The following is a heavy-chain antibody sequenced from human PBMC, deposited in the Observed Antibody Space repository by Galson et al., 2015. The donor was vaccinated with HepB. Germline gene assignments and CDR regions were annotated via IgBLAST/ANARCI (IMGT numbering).Heavy chain of an antibody. V-gene: IGHV7-4-1*02. Sequence: SVKVSCKASGYTFTSYAMNWVRQAPGQGLEWMGWINTNTGNPTYAQGFTGRFVFSLDTSVSTAYLQISSLKAEDTAVYYCARVASSGWYRGWFDPWGQGTLVTVSS. D-gene: IGHD6-19*01. CDR3: ARVASSGWYRGWFDP. J-gene: IGHJ5*02. CDR2: INTNTGNP. CDR1: GYTFTSYA.